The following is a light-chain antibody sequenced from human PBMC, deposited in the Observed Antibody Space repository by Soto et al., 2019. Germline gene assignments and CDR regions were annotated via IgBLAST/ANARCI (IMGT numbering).Light chain of an antibody. J-gene: IGKJ5*01. CDR3: QQRTNWRIT. CDR2: DTS. V-gene: IGKV3-11*01. CDR1: QSVSSS. Sequence: TPSPATPSVSPREKATPSRRASQSVSSSLAWYQQKPGQSPRLLIYDTSNRATGIPARFSGSGSGTDFTLTISSLEPEDFAVYYCQQRTNWRITFGQGTRLEI.